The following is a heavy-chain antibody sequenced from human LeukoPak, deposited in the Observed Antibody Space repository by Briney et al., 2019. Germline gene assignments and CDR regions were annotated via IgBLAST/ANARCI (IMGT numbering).Heavy chain of an antibody. V-gene: IGHV1-18*01. Sequence: ASMKVSCKASGYTFTSYGISWVRQAPGQGLEWMGWISAYNGNTNYAQKLQGRVTMTTDTSTSTAYMELRSLRSDDTAVYYCARFSSRDGYNFAFDIWGQGTMVTVSS. CDR2: ISAYNGNT. CDR3: ARFSSRDGYNFAFDI. CDR1: GYTFTSYG. J-gene: IGHJ3*02. D-gene: IGHD5-12*01.